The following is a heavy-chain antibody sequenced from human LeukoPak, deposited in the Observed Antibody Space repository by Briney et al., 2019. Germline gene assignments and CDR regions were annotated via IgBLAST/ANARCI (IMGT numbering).Heavy chain of an antibody. CDR3: ATVRVTYYPFDY. D-gene: IGHD1-26*01. Sequence: PGGSLRLSCAASGFTFNDYGMHWVRQAPGKGLEWVAVISYDGRKKYYADSVKGRFTVSRDNSKNTQYLQMNSLRADDTAVYYCATVRVTYYPFDYWGQGTLVTVSS. J-gene: IGHJ4*02. CDR2: ISYDGRKK. CDR1: GFTFNDYG. V-gene: IGHV3-30*03.